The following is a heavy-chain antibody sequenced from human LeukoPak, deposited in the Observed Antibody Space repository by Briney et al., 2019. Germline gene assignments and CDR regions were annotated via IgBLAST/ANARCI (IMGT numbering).Heavy chain of an antibody. CDR1: GFTFSSYA. CDR2: ISYAGTTI. CDR3: ARVGYSSSWYYFDY. V-gene: IGHV3-30*14. J-gene: IGHJ4*02. Sequence: GGSLRLSCAASGFTFSSYAMHWVRQAPGKGLEWVAVISYAGTTIYYADSVKGRFTISRDNSKNTLYLQMNSLRAEDTAVYYCARVGYSSSWYYFDYWGQGTLVTVSS. D-gene: IGHD6-13*01.